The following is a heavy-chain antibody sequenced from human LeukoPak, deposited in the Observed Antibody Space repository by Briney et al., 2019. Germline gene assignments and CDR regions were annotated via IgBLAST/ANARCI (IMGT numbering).Heavy chain of an antibody. J-gene: IGHJ4*02. CDR1: GGTFSSYA. D-gene: IGHD4-17*01. CDR2: IIPIFGTA. V-gene: IGHV1-69*13. Sequence: ASVTVSCTASGGTFSSYAISWVREAPGQGLEWMGGIIPIFGTANYAQKFQGRVTITADESTSTAYMELRSLRSDDTAVYYCASGDLYDYWGQGTLVTVSS. CDR3: ASGDLYDY.